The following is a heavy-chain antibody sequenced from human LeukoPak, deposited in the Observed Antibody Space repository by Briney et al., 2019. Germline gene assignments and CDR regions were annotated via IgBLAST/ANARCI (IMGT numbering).Heavy chain of an antibody. CDR3: ARHVVWTGESWFDP. CDR2: IYYSGST. Sequence: PSETLFLTCTGHGGYLSSYYWSSVRQPPGKGLEWVGYIYYSGSTNYNPSPNSRVTISVDTSKNQFSLKLSSVTAADTAVYYCARHVVWTGESWFDPWGQGTLVTVSS. D-gene: IGHD3/OR15-3a*01. V-gene: IGHV4-59*08. CDR1: GGYLSSYY. J-gene: IGHJ5*02.